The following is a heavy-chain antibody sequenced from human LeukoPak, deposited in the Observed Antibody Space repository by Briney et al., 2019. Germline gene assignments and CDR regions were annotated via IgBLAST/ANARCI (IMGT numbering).Heavy chain of an antibody. CDR2: ISAYNGNT. CDR1: GYTFTSYG. D-gene: IGHD3-22*01. Sequence: GASVKLSCKASGYTFTSYGTSWVRQAPGQGLEWMGWISAYNGNTNYAQKLQGRVTMTTDTSTSTAYMELRSLRSDDTAVYYCARGKYYYDSSGHDAFDIWGQGTMVTVSS. CDR3: ARGKYYYDSSGHDAFDI. V-gene: IGHV1-18*01. J-gene: IGHJ3*02.